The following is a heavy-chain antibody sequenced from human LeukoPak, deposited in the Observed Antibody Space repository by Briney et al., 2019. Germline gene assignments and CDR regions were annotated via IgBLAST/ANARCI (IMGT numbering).Heavy chain of an antibody. CDR3: TRIVGATTVGDY. D-gene: IGHD1-26*01. Sequence: GGSLRLSCAASGFTFSSYSMNWVRQAPGKGLEWVSSISSSSSYIYYADSVKGRFTISRDNAKNSLYLQMNSLRAEDTAVYYCTRIVGATTVGDYWGQGTLVTVSS. CDR1: GFTFSSYS. CDR2: ISSSSSYI. J-gene: IGHJ4*02. V-gene: IGHV3-21*01.